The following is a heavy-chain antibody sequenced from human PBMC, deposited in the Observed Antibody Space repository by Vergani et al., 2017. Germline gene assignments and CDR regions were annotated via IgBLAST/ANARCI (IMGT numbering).Heavy chain of an antibody. V-gene: IGHV4-39*01. J-gene: IGHJ6*02. CDR1: GGSISSSSYY. Sequence: QLQLQESGPGLVKPSETLSLTCTVSGGSISSSSYYWGWIRQPPGKGLEWIGSMFYTGSTYYNPSLKSRVTISIDTPKNQFSLRLSSVTAADTAVYYCAGHGPMVTTWGGRYYGMDVWGQGTTVTVSS. CDR2: MFYTGST. D-gene: IGHD4-17*01. CDR3: AGHGPMVTTWGGRYYGMDV.